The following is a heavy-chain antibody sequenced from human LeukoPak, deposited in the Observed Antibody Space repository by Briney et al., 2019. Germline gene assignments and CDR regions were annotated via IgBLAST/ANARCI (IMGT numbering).Heavy chain of an antibody. J-gene: IGHJ4*02. CDR2: ISYDGSNK. D-gene: IGHD4-23*01. CDR1: GFTVSTYP. CDR3: ARGLGGNRDY. Sequence: GGSLRLSCAASGFTVSTYPIHWVRQAPGKGLEWVAVISYDGSNKYYADSVKGRFTISRDNSKNTLYLQMNSLRAEDTAVYYCARGLGGNRDYWGQGTLVTVSS. V-gene: IGHV3-30-3*01.